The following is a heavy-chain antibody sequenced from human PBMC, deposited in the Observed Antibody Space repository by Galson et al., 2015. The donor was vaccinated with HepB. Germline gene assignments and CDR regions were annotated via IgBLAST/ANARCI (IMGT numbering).Heavy chain of an antibody. V-gene: IGHV2-70*11. Sequence: PALVKPTQTLTLTCTFSGFSLSTSGMCVSWIRQPPGKALEWLARIDWDDDKYYSTSLETRLTISKDTSKNQVVLTMTNMDPVDTATYYCARIGVARVHAFDIWGQGTMVTVSS. CDR1: GFSLSTSGMC. CDR2: IDWDDDK. CDR3: ARIGVARVHAFDI. J-gene: IGHJ3*02. D-gene: IGHD2-8*01.